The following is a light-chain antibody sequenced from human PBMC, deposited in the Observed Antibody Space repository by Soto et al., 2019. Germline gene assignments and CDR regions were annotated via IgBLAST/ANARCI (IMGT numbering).Light chain of an antibody. Sequence: DIQMSQSPSTLSASVGDRVTITCRASQSISSWLAWYQQKPGEAPKLLIYAASTLHGGVPSRFSGSGSGTDFALTITSLQAEDFATYYCQQLRSYPSTFGGWTKV. V-gene: IGKV1-5*01. CDR1: QSISSW. CDR2: AAS. J-gene: IGKJ4*01. CDR3: QQLRSYPST.